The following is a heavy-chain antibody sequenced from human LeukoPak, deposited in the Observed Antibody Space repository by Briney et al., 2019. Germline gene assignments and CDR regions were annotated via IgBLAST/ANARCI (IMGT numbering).Heavy chain of an antibody. CDR3: AREVGGQLWSFDY. D-gene: IGHD5-18*01. CDR1: GGSISSSSYY. CDR2: IYYSGST. Sequence: SETLSLTCTVSGGSISSSSYYWGWIRQPPGKGLEWIGSIYYSGSTYYNPSLKSRVTISVDTSKNQFSLKLSSVTAADTAVYYCAREVGGQLWSFDYWGQGTLVTVSS. V-gene: IGHV4-39*07. J-gene: IGHJ4*02.